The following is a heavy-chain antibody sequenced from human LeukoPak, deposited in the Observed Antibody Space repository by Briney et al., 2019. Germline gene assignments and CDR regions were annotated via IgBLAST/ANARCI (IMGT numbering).Heavy chain of an antibody. D-gene: IGHD5-18*01. CDR2: ISYDGSNK. CDR3: AKDLEYSYGYTAFDI. CDR1: GFTFSSYS. V-gene: IGHV3-30*18. J-gene: IGHJ3*02. Sequence: GGSPRLSCAASGFTFSSYSMNWVRQAPGKGLEWVAVISYDGSNKYYADSVKGRFTISRDNSKNTLYLQMNSLRAEDTAVYYCAKDLEYSYGYTAFDIWGQGKMVTVSS.